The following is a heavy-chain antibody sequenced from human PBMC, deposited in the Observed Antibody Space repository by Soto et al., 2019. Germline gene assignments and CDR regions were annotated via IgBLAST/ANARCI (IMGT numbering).Heavy chain of an antibody. CDR3: ARDRLMATAGTARHYFGLDV. CDR1: GGSIRSGGYY. D-gene: IGHD5-18*01. J-gene: IGHJ6*02. CDR2: IYYSGTT. V-gene: IGHV4-31*03. Sequence: SETLSLTCTVSGGSIRSGGYYWSWVRQNPGRGLEWIGNIYYSGTTYYNPSLKSRLTISVDTSKNQFSLNLSSVTAADTAVYYCARDRLMATAGTARHYFGLDVWGQGXTVTVSS.